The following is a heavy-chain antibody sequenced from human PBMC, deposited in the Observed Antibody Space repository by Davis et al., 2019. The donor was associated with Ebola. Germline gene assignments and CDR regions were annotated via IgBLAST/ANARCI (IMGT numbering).Heavy chain of an antibody. V-gene: IGHV5-51*01. CDR1: KNIFTNYW. J-gene: IGHJ4*02. CDR2: IYLDDSET. CDR3: ARGRTAEGFDY. D-gene: IGHD2-21*02. Sequence: GESLKISCKESKNIFTNYWIGWVRQMSGKGLEWMGSIYLDDSETRYSPSFQGQVTISADKSISTAYLQWSSLKASDTAMYYCARGRTAEGFDYWGQGTLVTVSS.